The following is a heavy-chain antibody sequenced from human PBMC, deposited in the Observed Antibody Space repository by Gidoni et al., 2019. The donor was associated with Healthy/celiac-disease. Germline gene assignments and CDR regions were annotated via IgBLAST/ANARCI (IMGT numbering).Heavy chain of an antibody. CDR3: ARDYYGSGSYRSMDV. CDR1: GFTFLRYG. CDR2: IWYDGSNK. J-gene: IGHJ6*03. D-gene: IGHD3-10*01. V-gene: IGHV3-33*01. Sequence: QVQLVESGGGVVQPGRSLRLSCAASGFTFLRYGMHWVRQAPGKGLEWVAVIWYDGSNKYYADSVKGRFTISRGNSKNTLYLQMNSLRAEDTAVYYCARDYYGSGSYRSMDVWGKGTTVTVSS.